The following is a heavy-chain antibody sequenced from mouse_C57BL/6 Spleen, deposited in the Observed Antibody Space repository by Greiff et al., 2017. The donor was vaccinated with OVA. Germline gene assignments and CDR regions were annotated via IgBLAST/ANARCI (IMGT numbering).Heavy chain of an antibody. CDR1: GFTFSSYA. J-gene: IGHJ4*01. D-gene: IGHD3-2*02. Sequence: EVMLVESGEGLVKPGGSLKLSCAASGFTFSSYAMSWVRQTPEKRLEWVAYISSGGDYIYYADTVKGRFTISRDNARNTLYLQMSSLKSEDTAMYYCTREELRLRAMDYWGQGTSVTVSS. CDR2: ISSGGDYI. V-gene: IGHV5-9-1*02. CDR3: TREELRLRAMDY.